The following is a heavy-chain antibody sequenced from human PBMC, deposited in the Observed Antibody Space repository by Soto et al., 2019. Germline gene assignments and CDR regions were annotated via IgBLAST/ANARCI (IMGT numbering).Heavy chain of an antibody. Sequence: PGESLKISCETSGYNFAAYWIGWVRQMPGKGLEWMGIIYPGDSDTKYSPSFQGQVTISVDKSISTAYLKWSSLKASDTSMYYCARLGVGEPAACWGQGTLVTVSS. D-gene: IGHD2-2*01. CDR3: ARLGVGEPAAC. CDR2: IYPGDSDT. J-gene: IGHJ4*02. CDR1: GYNFAAYW. V-gene: IGHV5-51*01.